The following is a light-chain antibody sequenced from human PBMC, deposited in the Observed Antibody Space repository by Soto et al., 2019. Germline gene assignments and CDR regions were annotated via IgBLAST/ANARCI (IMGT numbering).Light chain of an antibody. CDR3: QQYDDSIT. V-gene: IGKV3-20*01. CDR1: QTVSSSY. J-gene: IGKJ5*01. CDR2: GTS. Sequence: EIVLTQSPGTLSLSPGDWATLSCRASQTVSSSYLAWYQQKPGQPPRLLIYGTSNRATGIPDRFSGSGSGTDFTLTISRLDPEDFAVYYCQQYDDSITFGQGTRLEIE.